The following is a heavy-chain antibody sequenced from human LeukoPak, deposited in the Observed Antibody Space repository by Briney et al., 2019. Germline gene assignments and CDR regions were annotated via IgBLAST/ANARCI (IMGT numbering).Heavy chain of an antibody. J-gene: IGHJ4*02. D-gene: IGHD3-9*01. CDR1: GFTVRSKY. V-gene: IGHV3-53*01. CDR3: ATELRYVGGYFDY. CDR2: ILTGDNT. Sequence: GGSQRLSCAASGFTVRSKYMSWVRQAPGKGPEWVSVILTGDNTYYSDSVRGRFTISRDHSRNTLYLQMNNLRAEDTAVYYCATELRYVGGYFDYWGQGTLVTVSS.